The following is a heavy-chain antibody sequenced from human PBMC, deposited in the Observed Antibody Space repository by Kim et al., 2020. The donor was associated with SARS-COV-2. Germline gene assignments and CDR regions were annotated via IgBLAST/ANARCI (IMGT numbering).Heavy chain of an antibody. V-gene: IGHV1-69*13. CDR3: ARGGPEGYYDSSGYYVY. D-gene: IGHD3-22*01. CDR1: GGTFSSYA. J-gene: IGHJ4*02. Sequence: SVKVSCKASGGTFSSYAISWVRQAPGQGLEWMGGIIPIFGTANYAQKFQGRVTITADESTSTAYMELSSMRSEDTAVYYCARGGPEGYYDSSGYYVYWGQGTLVTVSS. CDR2: IIPIFGTA.